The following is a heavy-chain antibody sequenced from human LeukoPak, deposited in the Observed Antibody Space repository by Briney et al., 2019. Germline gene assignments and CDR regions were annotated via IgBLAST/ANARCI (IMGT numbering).Heavy chain of an antibody. Sequence: SGGSLRLSCAASEFTFSSYDMHWVRQATGKGLEWVSTIDTAGNAWYPDSVKGRFTISRENAKNSLNLQMNSLRVGDTAVYYCARAKMPGIQTAGRVNYFDSWGQGTLVTVFS. CDR3: ARAKMPGIQTAGRVNYFDS. CDR1: EFTFSSYD. D-gene: IGHD6-13*01. CDR2: IDTAGNA. J-gene: IGHJ4*02. V-gene: IGHV3-13*01.